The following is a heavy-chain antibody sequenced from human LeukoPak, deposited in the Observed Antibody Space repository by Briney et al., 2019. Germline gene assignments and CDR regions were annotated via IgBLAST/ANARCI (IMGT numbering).Heavy chain of an antibody. CDR1: GYTFTSYG. J-gene: IGHJ4*02. V-gene: IGHV1-18*01. CDR3: ARVLGGDYDILTGYPTPGDY. CDR2: ISAYNGNT. D-gene: IGHD3-9*01. Sequence: ASVKVSCKASGYTFTSYGISWVRQAPGQGLEWMGWISAYNGNTNYAQKLQGRVTMTTDTSTSTAYMELRSLRSDDTAVYYCARVLGGDYDILTGYPTPGDYWGQGTLVTVSS.